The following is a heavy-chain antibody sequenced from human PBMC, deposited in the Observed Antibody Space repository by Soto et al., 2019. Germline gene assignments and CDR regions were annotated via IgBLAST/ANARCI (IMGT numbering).Heavy chain of an antibody. J-gene: IGHJ4*02. CDR3: ARHAPGGPFDY. CDR2: IFYXGHT. CDR1: CGSINSYY. Sequence: XXTLSLTCTVSCGSINSYYWSWIRQPPGKGLEWSGYIFYXGHTKSNTSINXXVTLSVDXXKNKFSLKLPSVTDAETAVYYCARHAPGGPFDYWGQRTLVTVSS. V-gene: IGHV4-59*08.